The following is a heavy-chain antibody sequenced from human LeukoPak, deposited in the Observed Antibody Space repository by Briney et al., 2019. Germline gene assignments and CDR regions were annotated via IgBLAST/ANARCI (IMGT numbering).Heavy chain of an antibody. D-gene: IGHD2-15*01. Sequence: PGGSLRLSCAASGFTLSSYAMSWVRQAPGKGLEWVSVISSGGSTYYADSVKGRFTISRDNSKNTLYLQMNSLRAEDTVVYYCAKAWYCTGASCYSGYHFDYWGQGTLVTVSS. CDR3: AKAWYCTGASCYSGYHFDY. J-gene: IGHJ4*02. V-gene: IGHV3-23*01. CDR2: ISSGGST. CDR1: GFTLSSYA.